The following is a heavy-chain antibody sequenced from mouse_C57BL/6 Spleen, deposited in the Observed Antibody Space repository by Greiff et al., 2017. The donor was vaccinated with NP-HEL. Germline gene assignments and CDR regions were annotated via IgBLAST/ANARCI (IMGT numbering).Heavy chain of an antibody. J-gene: IGHJ2*01. CDR3: AREGVLLFDY. V-gene: IGHV1-66*01. Sequence: VQLQQSGPELVKPGASVKISCKASGYSFTSYYIHWVKQRPGQGLEWIGWIYPGSGNTKYNEKFKGKATLTADTSSSTAYMQLSSLTSEDSAVYYCAREGVLLFDYWGQGTTLTVSS. CDR1: GYSFTSYY. CDR2: IYPGSGNT. D-gene: IGHD1-1*01.